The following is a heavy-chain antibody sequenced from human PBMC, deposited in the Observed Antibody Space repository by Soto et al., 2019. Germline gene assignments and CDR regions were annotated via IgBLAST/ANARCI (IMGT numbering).Heavy chain of an antibody. V-gene: IGHV1-3*01. D-gene: IGHD3-10*01. J-gene: IGHJ4*02. CDR1: GYIFTSYA. CDR3: ARDFNYGSGDY. Sequence: ASVKVACKASGYIFTSYAMQWVRQAPGQRLEWMGWINAGNGNTKYSQKFQGRVTITRDTSASTAYMELSSLRFEDTAVYYCARDFNYGSGDYWGQGTLVTVSS. CDR2: INAGNGNT.